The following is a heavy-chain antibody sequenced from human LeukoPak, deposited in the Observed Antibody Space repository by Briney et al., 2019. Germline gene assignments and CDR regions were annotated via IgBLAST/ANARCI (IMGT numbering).Heavy chain of an antibody. Sequence: SETLSLTCAVYGGSFSGYYWSWIRQPPGKGLEWIGEINHSGSTNYNPSLKSRVTISVDTSKNQFSLKLSSVTAADTAVYYCARVRRRYYGAGSYDDNNWCDPWGQGTLVTVSS. CDR2: INHSGST. V-gene: IGHV4-34*01. CDR1: GGSFSGYY. D-gene: IGHD3-10*01. CDR3: ARVRRRYYGAGSYDDNNWCDP. J-gene: IGHJ5*02.